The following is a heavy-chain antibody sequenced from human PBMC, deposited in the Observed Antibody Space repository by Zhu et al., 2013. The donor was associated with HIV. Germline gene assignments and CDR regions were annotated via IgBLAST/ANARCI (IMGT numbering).Heavy chain of an antibody. J-gene: IGHJ3*02. CDR1: GGTFSSYA. Sequence: QAQLVQSGADVKKPGSSVKVSCKASGGTFSSYAISWVRQAPGQGLEWMGGIIPIFGTADNLQNFQGRVTFSADDYTSTAYMELSSLRSEDTAVYYCAGALGTTVDNAFDIWGQGTMVTVSS. V-gene: IGHV1-69*01. D-gene: IGHD4-17*01. CDR2: IIPIFGTA. CDR3: AGALGTTVDNAFDI.